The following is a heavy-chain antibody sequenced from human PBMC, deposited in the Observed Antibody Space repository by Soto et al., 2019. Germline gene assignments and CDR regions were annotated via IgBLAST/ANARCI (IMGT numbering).Heavy chain of an antibody. V-gene: IGHV4-59*08. J-gene: IGHJ5*02. CDR1: GGSISSYY. CDR2: IYYSGST. D-gene: IGHD5-12*01. Sequence: PSETLSLTFTVSGGSISSYYWSWIRQPPGKGLEWIGYIYYSGSTNYNPSLKSRVTISVDTSKNQFSLKLSSVTAADTAVYYCARVRGYSGYDYYWFDPWGQGTLVTVSS. CDR3: ARVRGYSGYDYYWFDP.